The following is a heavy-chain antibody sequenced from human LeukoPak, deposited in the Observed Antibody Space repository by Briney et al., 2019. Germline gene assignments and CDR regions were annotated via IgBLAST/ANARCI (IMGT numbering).Heavy chain of an antibody. D-gene: IGHD3-22*01. CDR1: GGSFSGYY. Sequence: SETLSLTCAVYGGSFSGYYWSWLRQPPGKGLEWIGEINHSGSTNYNPSLESRVTISVDTSKNQFSLKLSSVTAADTAVYYCARRGGYYYDSSGYYGRGLYHFDYWGQGTLVTVSS. V-gene: IGHV4-34*01. CDR2: INHSGST. CDR3: ARRGGYYYDSSGYYGRGLYHFDY. J-gene: IGHJ4*02.